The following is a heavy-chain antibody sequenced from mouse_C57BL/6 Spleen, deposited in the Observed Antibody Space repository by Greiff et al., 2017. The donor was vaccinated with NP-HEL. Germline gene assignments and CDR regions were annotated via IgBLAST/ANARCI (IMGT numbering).Heavy chain of an antibody. D-gene: IGHD2-2*01. CDR1: GYTFTSYG. J-gene: IGHJ4*01. CDR2: IYPRSGNT. CDR3: ARPYGYDEGYYAMDY. Sequence: VMLVESGAELARPGASVKLSCKASGYTFTSYGISWVKQRTGQGLEWIGEIYPRSGNTYYNEKFKGKATLTADKSSSTAYMELRSLTSEDSAVYFCARPYGYDEGYYAMDYWGQGTSVTVSS. V-gene: IGHV1-81*01.